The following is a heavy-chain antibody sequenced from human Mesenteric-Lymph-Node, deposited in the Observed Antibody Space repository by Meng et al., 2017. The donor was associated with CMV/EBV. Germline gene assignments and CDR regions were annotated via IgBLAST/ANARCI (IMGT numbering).Heavy chain of an antibody. CDR3: AHSDSSGYYYVLDY. CDR1: GFSLSTSGVC. CDR2: IYWNDDK. D-gene: IGHD3-22*01. Sequence: SGFSLSTSGVCMGWIRQPPGKALEWLALIYWNDDKRYSPSLKSRLTITKDTSKNQVVLTMTNMDPVDTATYYCAHSDSSGYYYVLDYWGQGTLVTVSS. V-gene: IGHV2-5*01. J-gene: IGHJ4*02.